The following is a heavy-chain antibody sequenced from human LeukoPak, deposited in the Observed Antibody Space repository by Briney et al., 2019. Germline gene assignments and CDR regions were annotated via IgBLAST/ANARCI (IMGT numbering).Heavy chain of an antibody. V-gene: IGHV3-23*01. J-gene: IGHJ4*02. CDR3: AKDGLSIAAAAADY. CDR2: ISGSGGST. D-gene: IGHD6-13*01. CDR1: GFTFSSYA. Sequence: PGGSLRLSCAASGFTFSSYAMSWVRQAPGKGLEWVSAISGSGGSTYYADSVKGRFTISRDNSKSTLYLQMNSLRAEDTAVYYCAKDGLSIAAAAADYWGQGTLVTVSS.